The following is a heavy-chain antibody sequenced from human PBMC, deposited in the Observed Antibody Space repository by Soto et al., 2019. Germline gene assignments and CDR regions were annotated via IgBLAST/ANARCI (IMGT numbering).Heavy chain of an antibody. Sequence: VQLVESGGGVVQPGRSLRLSCAASGFTFSNYAMSWVRQAPGKGLEWVSAISGSGGSTYYADSVKGRFTISRDNSKNTLYLQMNSLRAEDTAVYYCAKVSRGYCSGGSCYSKYNWFDPWGQGTLVTVSS. V-gene: IGHV3-23*04. CDR1: GFTFSNYA. J-gene: IGHJ5*02. CDR2: ISGSGGST. CDR3: AKVSRGYCSGGSCYSKYNWFDP. D-gene: IGHD2-15*01.